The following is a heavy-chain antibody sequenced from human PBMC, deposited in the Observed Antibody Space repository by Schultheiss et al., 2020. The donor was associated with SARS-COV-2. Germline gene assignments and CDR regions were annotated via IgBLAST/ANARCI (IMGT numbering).Heavy chain of an antibody. Sequence: SETLSLTCTVSGGSISSGGYYWSWIRQHPGRGLEWIGYIYSSGIKFYNPSLNSRVTMSTDTSKNQFSLKLSSVTAADTAVYYCATGVGATTDAFAIWGQGTMVTVSS. J-gene: IGHJ3*02. D-gene: IGHD1-26*01. CDR1: GGSISSGGYY. CDR2: IYSSGIK. CDR3: ATGVGATTDAFAI. V-gene: IGHV4-31*03.